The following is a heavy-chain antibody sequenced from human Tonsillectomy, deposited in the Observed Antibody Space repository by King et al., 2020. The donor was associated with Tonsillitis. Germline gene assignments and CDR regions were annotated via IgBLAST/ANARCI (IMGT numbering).Heavy chain of an antibody. CDR3: AREWEGLEEDYSYYMDV. J-gene: IGHJ6*03. D-gene: IGHD1-26*01. V-gene: IGHV3-21*01. CDR1: GFTFSRYT. CDR2: ITSQSSYK. Sequence: VQLVESGGGLVRPGGSLTISCAASGFTFSRYTLSWVRQAPGKGLEWVSSITSQSSYKLYAASVRGRFTISRDNVKNSLDLQMNSLRGDDTAVYFCAREWEGLEEDYSYYMDVWGQGTTVTVSS.